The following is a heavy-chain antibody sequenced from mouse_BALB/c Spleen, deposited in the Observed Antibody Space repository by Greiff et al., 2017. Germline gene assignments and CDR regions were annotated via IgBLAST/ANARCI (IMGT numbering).Heavy chain of an antibody. CDR1: GFNIKDSY. Sequence: EVKLVESGAELVKPGASVKLSCTASGFNIKDSYMHWVKQRPEQGLEWIGRIDPANGNTKYDPKFQGKATITADTSSNTAYLQLSSLTSEDTAVYYCARSFPYDGAVDYWGQGTSVTVSS. D-gene: IGHD2-14*01. CDR2: IDPANGNT. V-gene: IGHV14-3*02. CDR3: ARSFPYDGAVDY. J-gene: IGHJ4*01.